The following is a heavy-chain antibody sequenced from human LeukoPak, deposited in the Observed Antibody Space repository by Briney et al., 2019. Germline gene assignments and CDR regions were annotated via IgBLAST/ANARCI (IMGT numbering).Heavy chain of an antibody. V-gene: IGHV1-2*02. CDR3: AREFMTTIHLDY. Sequence: ASVKVFCKASGYTFTGYYMHWVRQAPGQGLEWMGWINPNSGDTKYAQNFQGRVTMTRDRSISTVYMELSSLRSDDTAVYYCAREFMTTIHLDYWGQGTLVTVSS. CDR2: INPNSGDT. CDR1: GYTFTGYY. D-gene: IGHD3-16*01. J-gene: IGHJ4*02.